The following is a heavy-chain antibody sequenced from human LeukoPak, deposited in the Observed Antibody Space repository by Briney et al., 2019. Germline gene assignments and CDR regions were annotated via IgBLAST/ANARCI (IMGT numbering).Heavy chain of an antibody. CDR1: GGSISSGGYS. Sequence: PSQTLSLTCTVSGGSISSGGYSWSWIRQHPGKGLEWIGYIYYSGSTYYNPSLKSRVTISVDTSKNQFSLKLSSVTAADTAVYYCARGGGDTHAFDIWGQGTMVTVSS. CDR2: IYYSGST. J-gene: IGHJ3*02. CDR3: ARGGGDTHAFDI. D-gene: IGHD2-21*01. V-gene: IGHV4-31*03.